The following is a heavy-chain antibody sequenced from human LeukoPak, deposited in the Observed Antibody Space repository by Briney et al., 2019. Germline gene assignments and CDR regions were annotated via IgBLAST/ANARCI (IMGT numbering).Heavy chain of an antibody. Sequence: SETLSLTCTVSGGSISSYYWSWIRQPPGKGLEWIGYIYYSGSTNYSPSLKSRVTISVDTSKNQFSLKLSSVTAADTAVYYCARSQYYYDSTFDIWGQGTMVTVSS. J-gene: IGHJ3*02. D-gene: IGHD3-22*01. CDR1: GGSISSYY. CDR2: IYYSGST. CDR3: ARSQYYYDSTFDI. V-gene: IGHV4-59*08.